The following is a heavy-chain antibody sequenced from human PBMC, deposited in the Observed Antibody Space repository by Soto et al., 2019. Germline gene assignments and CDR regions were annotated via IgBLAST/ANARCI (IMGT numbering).Heavy chain of an antibody. CDR2: ISYDGSNK. CDR1: GFTFSSYG. Sequence: QVQLVESGGGVVQPGRSLRLSCAASGFTFSSYGMHWVRQAPGKGLEWVAVISYDGSNKYYADSVKGRFTISRDTSKNTLYLQMNSLRAEDTAVYYCAGGFSHYYGMDVWGQGTTVTVSS. V-gene: IGHV3-30*03. CDR3: AGGFSHYYGMDV. J-gene: IGHJ6*02. D-gene: IGHD3-3*02.